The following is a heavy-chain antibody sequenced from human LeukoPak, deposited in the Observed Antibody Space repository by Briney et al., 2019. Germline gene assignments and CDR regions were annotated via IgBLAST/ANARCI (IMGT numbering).Heavy chain of an antibody. CDR1: GYTFTGYC. D-gene: IGHD2-21*02. CDR3: ARDLSPWTMTAVPDY. V-gene: IGHV1-2*02. Sequence: ASVKVSCKASGYTFTGYCMHWVRQAPGQGLEWMGWINPNSGGTNYAQKFQGRVTMTRDTSISTAYMELSRLRSDDTAVYYCARDLSPWTMTAVPDYWGQGTLVTVSS. J-gene: IGHJ4*02. CDR2: INPNSGGT.